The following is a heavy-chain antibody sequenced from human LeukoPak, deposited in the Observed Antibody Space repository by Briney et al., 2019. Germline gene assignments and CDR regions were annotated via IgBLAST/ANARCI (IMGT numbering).Heavy chain of an antibody. CDR1: GFTFSNAW. CDR2: IKSKTDGGTT. J-gene: IGHJ4*02. CDR3: TTQRSRITMVRGVIRSDH. V-gene: IGHV3-15*01. D-gene: IGHD3-10*01. Sequence: PGGSLRLSCAASGFTFSNAWMSWVRQGPGKGLEWVGRIKSKTDGGTTDYAAPVKGRFTISRDDPKNTLYLQMNSLKTEDTAVYYCTTQRSRITMVRGVIRSDHWGQGTLVTVSS.